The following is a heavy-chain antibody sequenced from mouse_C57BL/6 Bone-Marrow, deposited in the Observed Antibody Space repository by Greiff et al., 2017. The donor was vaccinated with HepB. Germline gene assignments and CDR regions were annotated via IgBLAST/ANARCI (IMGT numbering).Heavy chain of an antibody. Sequence: EVMLVESGGDLVKPGGSLKLSCAASGFTFSSYGMSWVRQTPDKRLEWVATISSCGSYTYYPDSVKGRFTISRDNAKNTLYLQMSSLKSEDTAMYYCARYYYGSSYVYWGQGTSVTVSS. CDR2: ISSCGSYT. CDR3: ARYYYGSSYVY. V-gene: IGHV5-6*01. CDR1: GFTFSSYG. D-gene: IGHD1-1*01. J-gene: IGHJ4*01.